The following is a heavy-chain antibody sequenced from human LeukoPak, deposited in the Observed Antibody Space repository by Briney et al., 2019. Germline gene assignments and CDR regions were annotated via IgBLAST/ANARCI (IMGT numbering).Heavy chain of an antibody. J-gene: IGHJ6*03. Sequence: GGSLRLSCAASGFTFSSYWMSWVRQAPGKGLEWVANIKQDGSEKYYVDSVKGRFTISRDNAKNSLYLQMNSLRAEDTAVYYCAGARMSYYYYMDVWGKGTTVTVSS. CDR1: GFTFSSYW. V-gene: IGHV3-7*01. CDR3: AGARMSYYYYMDV. CDR2: IKQDGSEK.